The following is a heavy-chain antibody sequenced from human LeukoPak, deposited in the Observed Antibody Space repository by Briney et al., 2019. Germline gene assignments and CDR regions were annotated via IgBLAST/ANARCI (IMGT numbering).Heavy chain of an antibody. CDR3: ARDSSSSGLPDY. CDR2: INPNSGGT. Sequence: ASVKVSCKASGYTFTGYYMHWVRQAPGQGLEWMGWINPNSGGTNYAQKFQGRVTMTRDTSISTAYMELSRLRSDDTAVYYCARDSSSSGLPDYWGQGTLVTVSS. D-gene: IGHD6-6*01. V-gene: IGHV1-2*02. J-gene: IGHJ4*02. CDR1: GYTFTGYY.